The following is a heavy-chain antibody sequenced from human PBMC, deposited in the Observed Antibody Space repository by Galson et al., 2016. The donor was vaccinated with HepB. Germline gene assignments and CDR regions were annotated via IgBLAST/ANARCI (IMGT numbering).Heavy chain of an antibody. CDR2: RNQDGGEQ. CDR1: GFRFSSFW. J-gene: IGHJ4*02. D-gene: IGHD3-16*01. Sequence: SLRLSCAASGFRFSSFWMSWVRQAPGKGLEWVANRNQDGGEQYYVDSVRGRFTISRDNAQNSLFLQMDSLGGEDTAVYYCVRERDGRFFDYWGQGTLVTVSS. CDR3: VRERDGRFFDY. V-gene: IGHV3-7*01.